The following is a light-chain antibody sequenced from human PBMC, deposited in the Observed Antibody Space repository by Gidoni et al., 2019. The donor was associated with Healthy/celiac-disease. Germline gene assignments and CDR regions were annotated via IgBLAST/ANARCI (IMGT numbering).Light chain of an antibody. V-gene: IGKV3-15*01. CDR1: QSVSSN. Sequence: EIVMTHSPATLSVSPGERATLSCRASQSVSSNLAWYQQKPGQAPRLLIYGASTRATGIPARFSGSGSGTEFTLTISSLQSEDFAVYYCQQYNNWPPYNFGQGTKLEIK. CDR2: GAS. J-gene: IGKJ2*01. CDR3: QQYNNWPPYN.